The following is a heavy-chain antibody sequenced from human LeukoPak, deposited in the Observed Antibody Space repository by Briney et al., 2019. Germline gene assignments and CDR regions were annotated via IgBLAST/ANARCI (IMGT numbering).Heavy chain of an antibody. CDR1: GFTFSRFG. Sequence: GGSLRLSCAASGFTFSRFGMHWVRQAPGKGLEWVAVISYDGSNKYYTDSVKGRFTISRDNSKNTLYLQMNSLRAEDTAVYYCARDRLRWSRGFDYWGQGTLVTVSS. V-gene: IGHV3-30*03. J-gene: IGHJ4*02. D-gene: IGHD4-23*01. CDR2: ISYDGSNK. CDR3: ARDRLRWSRGFDY.